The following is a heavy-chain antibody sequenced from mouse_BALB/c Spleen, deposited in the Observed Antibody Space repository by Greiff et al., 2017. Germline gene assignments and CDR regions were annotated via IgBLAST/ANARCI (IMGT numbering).Heavy chain of an antibody. CDR1: GFSLTSYG. CDR3: ARNGAYYRYDWYFDV. J-gene: IGHJ1*01. D-gene: IGHD2-14*01. V-gene: IGHV2-2*02. CDR2: IWSGGST. Sequence: VQLQQSGPGLVQPSQSLSITCTASGFSLTSYGVHWVRQSPGKGLEWLGVIWSGGSTDYNAAFISSLSISKDNSKSQVFFKMNSLQANDTAIYYCARNGAYYRYDWYFDVWGAGTTVTVSS.